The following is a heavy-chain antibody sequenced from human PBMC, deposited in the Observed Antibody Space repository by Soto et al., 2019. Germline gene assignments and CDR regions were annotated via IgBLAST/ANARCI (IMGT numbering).Heavy chain of an antibody. CDR3: ARDRRDCSGGSCYSAKYYSYMDV. CDR1: GFTVSSNY. Sequence: EVQLVESGGGLVQPGGSLRLSCAASGFTVSSNYMSWVRQAPGKGLEWVSVIYSGGSTYYADSVKGRFTISRDNSKNTLYLQMNSLRAEDTAVYYCARDRRDCSGGSCYSAKYYSYMDVWGKGTTVTVSS. V-gene: IGHV3-66*01. CDR2: IYSGGST. D-gene: IGHD2-15*01. J-gene: IGHJ6*03.